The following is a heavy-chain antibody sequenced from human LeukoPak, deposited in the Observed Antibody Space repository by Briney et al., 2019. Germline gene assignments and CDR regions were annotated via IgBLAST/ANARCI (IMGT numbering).Heavy chain of an antibody. J-gene: IGHJ5*02. D-gene: IGHD3-10*01. CDR3: AKDSLLWFGYRNWFDP. V-gene: IGHV3-23*01. Sequence: GGSLRLSCAASGFTFSSYAMSWVRQAPGKGLEWVSAISGSGGSTYYADSVKGRFTISRDNSKNTLYLQMNSLRAEDTAVYYCAKDSLLWFGYRNWFDPWGQGTLVTVSS. CDR1: GFTFSSYA. CDR2: ISGSGGST.